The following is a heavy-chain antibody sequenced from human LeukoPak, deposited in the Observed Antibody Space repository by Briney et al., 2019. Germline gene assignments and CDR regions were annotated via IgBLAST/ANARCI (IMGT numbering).Heavy chain of an antibody. Sequence: GGSLRLSCAGSGFIFSRYWMHWVRQAPGKGLVWVSRMNTDGSGIDYADSVKGRFIISRDNAKNTLYLQMNSLGAEDTAVYFCSSDFTGSDDFWGQGSLVTVSS. CDR2: MNTDGSGI. V-gene: IGHV3-74*01. J-gene: IGHJ4*02. CDR1: GFIFSRYW. CDR3: SSDFTGSDDF. D-gene: IGHD6-19*01.